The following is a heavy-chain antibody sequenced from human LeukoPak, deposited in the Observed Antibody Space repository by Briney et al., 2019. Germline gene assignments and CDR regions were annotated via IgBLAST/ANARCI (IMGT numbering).Heavy chain of an antibody. CDR3: ARDRSRGLGHYYYGTDV. CDR2: ISYSGST. V-gene: IGHV4-59*01. Sequence: PSETLSLTCTVSGGSFSSYYWTWIRQPPGKGLDWIGYISYSGSTKYNPSLQSRVTISVDTSKNQFSLNLSSVTAADTAVYYCARDRSRGLGHYYYGTDVWGKGTTVTVSS. J-gene: IGHJ6*04. D-gene: IGHD4-17*01. CDR1: GGSFSSYY.